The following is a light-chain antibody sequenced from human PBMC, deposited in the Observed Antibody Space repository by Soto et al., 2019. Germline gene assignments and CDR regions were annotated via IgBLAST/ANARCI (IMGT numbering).Light chain of an antibody. CDR2: DVS. CDR1: SSDVGDYKF. J-gene: IGLJ2*01. Sequence: QSALTQPASVSGSPGQSITISCTGTSSDVGDYKFVSWYQQHPDKAPKLMIYDVSNRPSGVSNRFSGSKSGNTASLTISGLQAEDEADYYCSSYTSSSTLVVFGGGTKVTVL. V-gene: IGLV2-14*01. CDR3: SSYTSSSTLVV.